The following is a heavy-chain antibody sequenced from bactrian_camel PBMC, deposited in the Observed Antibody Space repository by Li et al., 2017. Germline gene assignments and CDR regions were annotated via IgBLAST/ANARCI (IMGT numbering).Heavy chain of an antibody. CDR1: GFTFSTYD. CDR3: ATNQFCGGGYCYAGLFGH. V-gene: IGHV3S5*01. J-gene: IGHJ6*01. D-gene: IGHD1*01. Sequence: VQLVESGGALVQPGGSLTLSCAASGFTFSTYDMSWVRQPPGKGVEWVSSIKSDGTVTDYQGSVEGRFTISRDNTKNALLLQMNSLNPEDTAVYYCATNQFCGGGYCYAGLFGHWGQGTQVTVS. CDR2: IKSDGTVT.